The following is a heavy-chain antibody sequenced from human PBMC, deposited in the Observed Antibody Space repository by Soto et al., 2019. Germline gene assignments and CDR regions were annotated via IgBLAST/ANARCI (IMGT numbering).Heavy chain of an antibody. J-gene: IGHJ6*02. V-gene: IGHV1-69*13. CDR2: IIPIFGTA. D-gene: IGHD3-3*01. Sequence: SVKVSCKASGGTFSSYAISWVRQAPGQGLEWMGGIIPIFGTANYAQKFQGRVTITADESTSTAYMELSSLRSEDTAVYYCARDVDFWSGATYYYGMDVWGQGTTVTVSS. CDR1: GGTFSSYA. CDR3: ARDVDFWSGATYYYGMDV.